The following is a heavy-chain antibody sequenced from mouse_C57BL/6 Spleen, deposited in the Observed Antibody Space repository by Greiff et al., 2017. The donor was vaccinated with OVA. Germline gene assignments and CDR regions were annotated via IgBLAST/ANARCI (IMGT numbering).Heavy chain of an antibody. CDR1: GYTFTDYY. D-gene: IGHD1-1*01. J-gene: IGHJ2*01. V-gene: IGHV1-76*01. CDR2: IYPGSGNT. CDR3: ARYGSSPYYFDY. Sequence: KQSGAELVRPGGSVKLSCKASGYTFTDYYINWVKQRPGQGLEWIARIYPGSGNTYYNEKFKGKATLTAEKSSSTAYMQLSSLTSEDSAVYFCARYGSSPYYFDYWGQGTTLTVSS.